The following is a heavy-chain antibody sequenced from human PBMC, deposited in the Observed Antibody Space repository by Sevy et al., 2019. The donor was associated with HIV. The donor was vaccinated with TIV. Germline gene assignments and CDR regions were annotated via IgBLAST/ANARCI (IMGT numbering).Heavy chain of an antibody. D-gene: IGHD6-19*01. CDR3: ARDPLPGIAVASHGGDY. J-gene: IGHJ4*02. CDR2: ISSSSSYI. Sequence: GGSLRLSCAASGFTFSSYSMNWVRQAPGKGLEWVSSISSSSSYIYYADSVKGRFTISRDNAKNSLYLQMNSLRAEDTAVYYCARDPLPGIAVASHGGDYWGQGTLVTVSS. CDR1: GFTFSSYS. V-gene: IGHV3-21*01.